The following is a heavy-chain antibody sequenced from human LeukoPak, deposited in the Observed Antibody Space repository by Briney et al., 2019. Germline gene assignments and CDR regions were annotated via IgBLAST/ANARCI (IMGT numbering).Heavy chain of an antibody. J-gene: IGHJ4*02. CDR1: GGSISSYY. V-gene: IGHV3-15*01. CDR3: TTDPPTVVKA. Sequence: ETLSLTCTVSGGSISSYYWSWIRQPPGKGLEWVGRIKSKNEGGTTEYAAPVKGRFTISRDDSKNTLYLQMNSLETEDTAVYYCTTDPPTVVKAWGQGTLVTVSS. D-gene: IGHD4-23*01. CDR2: IKSKNEGGTT.